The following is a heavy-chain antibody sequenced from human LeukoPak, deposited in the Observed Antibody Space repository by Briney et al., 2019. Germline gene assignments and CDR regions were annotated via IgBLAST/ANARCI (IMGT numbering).Heavy chain of an antibody. V-gene: IGHV3-23*01. D-gene: IGHD2-21*02. Sequence: GGSLRLSCAASGFTFSSYAMSWVRQAPGKGLEWVSAISGSGGSTYYADSVKGRFTISRDNSKNTLYLQMNSLRAEDTAVYYCAKNPVVVTANYYFDYWGQGTLVTVSS. CDR3: AKNPVVVTANYYFDY. CDR2: ISGSGGST. CDR1: GFTFSSYA. J-gene: IGHJ4*02.